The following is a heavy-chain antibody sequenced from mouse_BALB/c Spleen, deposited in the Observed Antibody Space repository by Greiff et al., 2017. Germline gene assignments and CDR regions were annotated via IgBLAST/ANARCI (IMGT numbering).Heavy chain of an antibody. CDR3: ARAARAAWFAY. J-gene: IGHJ3*01. D-gene: IGHD3-1*01. V-gene: IGHV14-1*02. Sequence: VQLKQSGAELVRPGALVKLSCKASGFNIKDYYMHWVKQRPGQGLEWIGWIDPENGNTIYDPKFQGKASITADTSSNTAYLQLSSLTSEDTAVYYCARAARAAWFAYWGQGTLVTVSA. CDR1: GFNIKDYY. CDR2: IDPENGNT.